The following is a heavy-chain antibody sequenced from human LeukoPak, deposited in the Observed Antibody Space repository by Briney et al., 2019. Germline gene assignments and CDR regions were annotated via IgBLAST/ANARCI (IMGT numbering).Heavy chain of an antibody. CDR2: IIPIFGIA. V-gene: IGHV1-69*04. D-gene: IGHD1-26*01. J-gene: IGHJ4*02. Sequence: SVKVSCKASGGTFSSYAISWVRQAPGQGLEWMGRIIPIFGIANYAQKFQGRVTITADKSTSTAYMELSSLRSEDTAVYYCARGARVSGSPLVNYFDYWGQGTLVTVS. CDR1: GGTFSSYA. CDR3: ARGARVSGSPLVNYFDY.